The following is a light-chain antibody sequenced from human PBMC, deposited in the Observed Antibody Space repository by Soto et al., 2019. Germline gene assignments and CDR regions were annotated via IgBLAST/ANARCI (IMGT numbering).Light chain of an antibody. CDR1: QGISSY. CDR2: AAS. Sequence: DIQLTQSPSFLSASVGDRVTITCRASQGISSYLAWYQQKPGKAPKLLIYAASTLQSGVPSRFSGSGSGTEFTLTISSLQPEDFATYSCQQLKSYPHTFGQGTKLEIK. V-gene: IGKV1-9*01. CDR3: QQLKSYPHT. J-gene: IGKJ2*01.